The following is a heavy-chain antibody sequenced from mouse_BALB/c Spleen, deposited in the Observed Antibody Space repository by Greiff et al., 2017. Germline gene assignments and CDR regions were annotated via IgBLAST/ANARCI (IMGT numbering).Heavy chain of an antibody. CDR1: GFSLTSYG. D-gene: IGHD3-2*02. CDR3: ASPQDWYFDV. CDR2: IWSGGST. J-gene: IGHJ1*01. Sequence: VQLQQSGPGLVQPSQSLSITCTVSGFSLTSYGVHWVRQSPGKGLEWLGVIWSGGSTDYNAAFISRLSISKDNSKSQVFFKMNSLQANDTAIYYCASPQDWYFDVWGAGTTVTVSS. V-gene: IGHV2-2*02.